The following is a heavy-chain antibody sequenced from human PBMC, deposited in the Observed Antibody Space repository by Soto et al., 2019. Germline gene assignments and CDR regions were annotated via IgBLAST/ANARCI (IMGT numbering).Heavy chain of an antibody. Sequence: SETLSLTCTVSGGSISSYYWSWIRQPPGKGLEWIGYIYYSGSTNYNPSLKSRVTISVDTSKNQFSLKLSSVTAADTAVYYCANGGYCSSTSCRAFDIWGQGTMVTVSS. CDR3: ANGGYCSSTSCRAFDI. CDR1: GGSISSYY. J-gene: IGHJ3*02. CDR2: IYYSGST. D-gene: IGHD2-2*01. V-gene: IGHV4-59*08.